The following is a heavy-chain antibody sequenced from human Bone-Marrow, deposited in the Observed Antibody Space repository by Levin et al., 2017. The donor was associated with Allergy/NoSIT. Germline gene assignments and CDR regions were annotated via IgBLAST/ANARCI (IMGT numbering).Heavy chain of an antibody. CDR3: ARCGQYRSYPYNYYTMDV. J-gene: IGHJ6*02. Sequence: PSETLSLTCAVSGDPISGFSWWTWVRQPPGKGLEWIGEIYYTGSTNYNPSLKSRVNISLDMSKNQFSLEVNSLTAADTAVYYCARCGQYRSYPYNYYTMDVWGQGTTVTVSS. D-gene: IGHD2-2*01. CDR2: IYYTGST. V-gene: IGHV4-4*02. CDR1: GDPISGFSW.